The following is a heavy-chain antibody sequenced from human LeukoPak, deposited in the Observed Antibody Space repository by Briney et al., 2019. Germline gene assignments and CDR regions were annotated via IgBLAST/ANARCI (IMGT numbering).Heavy chain of an antibody. V-gene: IGHV1-2*02. Sequence: ASVKVSCKASGYSLSDHYMHWVRQAPGQGLEWMGWINPNSNGLNNYAQKFQGRVTLTRDMSTSTDYLELSSLRSEDTAVYYCARDNSVRDEAWWFNPWGQGTLVTVSS. CDR1: GYSLSDHY. J-gene: IGHJ5*02. CDR3: ARDNSVRDEAWWFNP. D-gene: IGHD5-24*01. CDR2: INPNSNGLN.